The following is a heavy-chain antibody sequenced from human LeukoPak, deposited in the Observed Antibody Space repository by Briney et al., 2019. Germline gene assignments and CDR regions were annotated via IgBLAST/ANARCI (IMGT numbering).Heavy chain of an antibody. CDR2: IYYDGIT. V-gene: IGHV4-59*01. D-gene: IGHD3-3*01. CDR3: ARGHDFWSGYFSVFDH. CDR1: GGSISNYN. J-gene: IGHJ4*02. Sequence: PSETLSLTCTVSGGSISNYNWNWIRQSPGKGLGWIGYIYYDGITNYTPSLTSGVTISIDTSKNQFSLKLTSVTAADTAVYYCARGHDFWSGYFSVFDHWGQGIRVTVSS.